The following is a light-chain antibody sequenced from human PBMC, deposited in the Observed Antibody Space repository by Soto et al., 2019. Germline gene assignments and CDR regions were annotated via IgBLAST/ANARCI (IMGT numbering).Light chain of an antibody. J-gene: IGLJ3*02. CDR3: LSYDSSLSGWV. CDR2: GNS. V-gene: IGLV1-40*01. CDR1: SSNIGAGYD. Sequence: QSVLTQPPSVSGAPGQRVTISCTGSSSNIGAGYDVHWYQQLPGTAPKLLIYGNSNRPSGVPDRFSGSKSGTSGSLAITGLRADDQADYDCLSYDSSLSGWVFGGGTKLTVL.